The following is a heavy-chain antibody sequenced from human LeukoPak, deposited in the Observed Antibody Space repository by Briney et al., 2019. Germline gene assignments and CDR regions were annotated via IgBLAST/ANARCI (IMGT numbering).Heavy chain of an antibody. J-gene: IGHJ5*02. CDR1: GFTSNNYA. CDR2: ITVSFCGT. D-gene: IGHD6-19*01. Sequence: HPGGSLRLSCPASGFTSNNYAMNWVRQAPGKGRESVYVITVSFCGTYYADSVKGRFTISRDSSKNTVYLQMKSMRAEDTAVYYCAKDRFGYSGGWFFDPWGQGSLVTVSS. CDR3: AKDRFGYSGGWFFDP. V-gene: IGHV3-23*01.